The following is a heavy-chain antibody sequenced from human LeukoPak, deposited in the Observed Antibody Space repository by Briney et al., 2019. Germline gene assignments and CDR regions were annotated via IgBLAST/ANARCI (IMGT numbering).Heavy chain of an antibody. CDR2: VSPPGGGT. V-gene: IGHV3-23*01. D-gene: IGHD3-16*02. CDR3: AAQKRGTSRPYYFDY. CDR1: GFTFSKHG. J-gene: IGHJ4*02. Sequence: GGSLRLSCGASGFTFSKHGMNWVRQAPGKGLEWLSGVSPPGGGTYYADSVKGRFTISRDDSKNTLSLQMNSLRVEDTAVYYCAAQKRGTSRPYYFDYWGQGTLLTVSS.